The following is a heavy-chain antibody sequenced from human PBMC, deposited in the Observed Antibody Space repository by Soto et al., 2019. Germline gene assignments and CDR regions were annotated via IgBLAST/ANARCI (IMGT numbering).Heavy chain of an antibody. Sequence: SETLSLTCDVYGGSFSGYYWSWIRQPPGKGLEWIGEINHSGSTNYNPSLKSRVTISVDTSKNQFSLKLSSVTAADTAVYYCARGQAAAGPSFYYYYYYMDVWGKGTTVTVSS. CDR2: INHSGST. J-gene: IGHJ6*03. CDR1: GGSFSGYY. CDR3: ARGQAAAGPSFYYYYYYMDV. V-gene: IGHV4-34*01. D-gene: IGHD6-13*01.